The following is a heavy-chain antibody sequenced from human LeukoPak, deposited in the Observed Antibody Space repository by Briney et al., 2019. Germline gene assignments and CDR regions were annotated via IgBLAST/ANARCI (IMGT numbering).Heavy chain of an antibody. CDR3: AFYDFWSGYRGAFDI. J-gene: IGHJ3*02. D-gene: IGHD3-3*01. V-gene: IGHV1-2*02. CDR2: INPNSGGT. CDR1: GYTFTGYY. Sequence: ASVKVSCKASGYTFTGYYMHWVRQAPGQGLEWMGWINPNSGGTNYAQKFQGRVTMTRDTSISTAYMELSRLRSDDTAVYYCAFYDFWSGYRGAFDIWGQGTMVTVSS.